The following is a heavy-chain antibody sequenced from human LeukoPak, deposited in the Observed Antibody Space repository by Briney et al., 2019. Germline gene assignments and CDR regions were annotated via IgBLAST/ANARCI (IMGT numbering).Heavy chain of an antibody. CDR1: GGSISGYY. Sequence: TSETLSLTCTVSGGSISGYYWSWIRQPPGKGLEWIGEINHSGSTNYNPSLKSRVTISVDTSKNQFSLKLSSVTAADTAVYYCARGRITMVRGVPKLRYMDVWGKGTTVTVSS. CDR2: INHSGST. CDR3: ARGRITMVRGVPKLRYMDV. V-gene: IGHV4-34*01. D-gene: IGHD3-10*01. J-gene: IGHJ6*03.